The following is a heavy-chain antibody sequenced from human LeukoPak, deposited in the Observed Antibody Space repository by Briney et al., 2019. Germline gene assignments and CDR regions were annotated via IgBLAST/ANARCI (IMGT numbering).Heavy chain of an antibody. J-gene: IGHJ4*02. Sequence: GGSLGLSCAASGFTFSSYAMSWVRQAPGKGLEWVSAISGSGGSTYYADSVKGRFTISRDNSKNTLYLQMNSLRAEDTAVYYCAKGLGSGSYYKIDYWGQGTLVTVSS. CDR1: GFTFSSYA. CDR2: ISGSGGST. V-gene: IGHV3-23*01. CDR3: AKGLGSGSYYKIDY. D-gene: IGHD3-10*01.